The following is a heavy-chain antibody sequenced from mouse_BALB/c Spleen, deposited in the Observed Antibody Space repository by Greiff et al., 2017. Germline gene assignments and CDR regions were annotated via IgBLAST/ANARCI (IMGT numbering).Heavy chain of an antibody. V-gene: IGHV5-9-4*01. CDR1: GFSLTSYG. CDR3: AREGNYLYAMDY. J-gene: IGHJ4*01. CDR2: ISSGGSYT. Sequence: EVQLQESGPGLVQPSQSLSITCTVSGFSLTSYGVHWVRQSPEKRLEWVAEISSGGSYTYYPDTVTGRFTISRDNAKNTLYLEMSSLRSEDTAMYYCAREGNYLYAMDYWGQGTSVTVSS. D-gene: IGHD2-1*01.